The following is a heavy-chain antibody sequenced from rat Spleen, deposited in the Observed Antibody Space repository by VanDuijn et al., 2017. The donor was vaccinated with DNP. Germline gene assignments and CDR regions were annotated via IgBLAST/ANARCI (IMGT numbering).Heavy chain of an antibody. CDR2: ISYSGTT. J-gene: IGHJ2*01. D-gene: IGHD1-5*01. CDR1: GYSITSNY. CDR3: ARWNIGTTTLDY. V-gene: IGHV3-1*01. Sequence: EVQLQESGPGLVKPSQSLSLTCSVTGYSITSNYWGWIRKFPGNKMEWIGHISYSGTTTYSPSLKSRIPITRDTSKNQFFLQLNSVTSGDTATYYCARWNIGTTTLDYWGQGVMVTVSS.